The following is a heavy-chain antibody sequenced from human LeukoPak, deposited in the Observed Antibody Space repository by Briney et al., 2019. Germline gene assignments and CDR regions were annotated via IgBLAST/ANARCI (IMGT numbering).Heavy chain of an antibody. J-gene: IGHJ3*02. CDR2: IKQDASEK. V-gene: IGHV3-7*01. Sequence: GGSLRLSCTASGFTFVGYWMSWVRQAPGKGLEWVANIKQDASEKHYGDSVKGRFSLSRDNAKNSLYLQMNSLRAEDTAVYYCAREGVTSDAFDIWGQGTMVTVSS. CDR1: GFTFVGYW. D-gene: IGHD5-18*01. CDR3: AREGVTSDAFDI.